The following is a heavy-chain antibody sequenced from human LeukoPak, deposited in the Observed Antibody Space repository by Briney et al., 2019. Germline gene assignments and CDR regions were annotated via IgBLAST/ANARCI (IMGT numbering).Heavy chain of an antibody. J-gene: IGHJ6*02. CDR1: GYIFTGYY. CDR2: INPNSGGT. V-gene: IGHV1-2*02. CDR3: ARDPREVYYGMDV. Sequence: ASVKVSCKASGYIFTGYYMHWVRQAPGQGPEWMGWINPNSGGTNYAQKFQGRVTMTRDTSISTAYMELSRLRSDDTAVYYCARDPREVYYGMDVWGQGTTVTVSS.